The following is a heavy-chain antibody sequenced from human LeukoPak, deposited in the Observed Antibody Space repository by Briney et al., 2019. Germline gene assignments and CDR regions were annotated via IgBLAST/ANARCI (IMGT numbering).Heavy chain of an antibody. V-gene: IGHV3-64D*06. J-gene: IGHJ4*02. CDR2: ISSNGGST. CDR3: VTPLIAAAGDPIDY. CDR1: GFTFSSYA. D-gene: IGHD6-13*01. Sequence: PGGSLRLSCSASGFTFSSYAMHWVRQAPGKGVEYVSAISSNGGSTYYADSVKGRFTISRDNSKNTLYLQMSSLRAEDTAVYYCVTPLIAAAGDPIDYWGQGTLVTVSS.